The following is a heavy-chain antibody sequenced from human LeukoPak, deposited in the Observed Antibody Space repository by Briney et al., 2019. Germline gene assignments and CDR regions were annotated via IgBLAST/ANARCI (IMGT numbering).Heavy chain of an antibody. CDR1: GFTFSSYA. CDR3: AKRQGLGYCSSTSCPDAFDI. V-gene: IGHV3-23*01. CDR2: ISGSGGST. Sequence: AGESLRLSCAASGFTFSSYAMNWVRQAPGKGREWGSAISGSGGSTYYADYVKGRFTISRDNSKNKLYLQMNSLRDEDTAIYYCAKRQGLGYCSSTSCPDAFDIWGQGTMVSVSS. D-gene: IGHD2-2*01. J-gene: IGHJ3*02.